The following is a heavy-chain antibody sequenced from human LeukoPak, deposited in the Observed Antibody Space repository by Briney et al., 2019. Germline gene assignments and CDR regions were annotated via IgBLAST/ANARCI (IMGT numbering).Heavy chain of an antibody. CDR2: ISYDGSNR. V-gene: IGHV3-30*04. J-gene: IGHJ3*02. D-gene: IGHD3-10*01. CDR3: AKLGGNYGSGSYQAFDI. CDR1: GFTFSSYA. Sequence: GRSLRLSCAASGFTFSSYAMHWVRQAPGKGLEWVAVISYDGSNRYYADSVKGRFTISRDNSKNTLYLQTNSLRAEDTAVYYCAKLGGNYGSGSYQAFDIWGQGTMVTVSS.